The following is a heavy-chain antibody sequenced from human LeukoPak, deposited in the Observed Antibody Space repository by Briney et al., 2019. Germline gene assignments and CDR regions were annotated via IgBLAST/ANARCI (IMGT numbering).Heavy chain of an antibody. CDR1: GGTFSSYA. D-gene: IGHD2-2*01. CDR3: ARGSIGYCSSTSCSPDAFDI. J-gene: IGHJ3*02. V-gene: IGHV1-69*05. Sequence: SVKVSCKASGGTFSSYAISWVRQAPGQGLEWMGGIIPIFGTANYAQKFQGRVTITTDESTSTAYMELSSLRSEDTAVYYCARGSIGYCSSTSCSPDAFDIWGQGTMVTVSS. CDR2: IIPIFGTA.